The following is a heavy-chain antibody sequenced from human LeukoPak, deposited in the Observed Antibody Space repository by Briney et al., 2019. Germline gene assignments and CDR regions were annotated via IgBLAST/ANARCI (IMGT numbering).Heavy chain of an antibody. CDR1: GGSISSSSYY. CDR3: ARSEINDYSRF. CDR2: IYYTGTT. D-gene: IGHD4-11*01. J-gene: IGHJ4*02. Sequence: SETLSLTCTVSGGSISSSSYYWGWIRQPPGKGLEWIAAIYYTGTTYYKPSLKSRVTMSVDTSKNQFPLKLSSVTAADTAVYYCARSEINDYSRFWGQGILVTVSS. V-gene: IGHV4-39*06.